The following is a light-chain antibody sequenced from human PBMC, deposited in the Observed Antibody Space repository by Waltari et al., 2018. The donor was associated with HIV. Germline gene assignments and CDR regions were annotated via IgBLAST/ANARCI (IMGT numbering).Light chain of an antibody. Sequence: LSPGERATLSCRASQSVGSTYLAWYQQKPGQAPRLLIYGASSMATGIPDRFSGSGSGTDFTLTISRLEPEDFAVYYCQQYGSSSLTFGGGTKVEIK. V-gene: IGKV3-20*01. J-gene: IGKJ4*01. CDR3: QQYGSSSLT. CDR1: QSVGSTY. CDR2: GAS.